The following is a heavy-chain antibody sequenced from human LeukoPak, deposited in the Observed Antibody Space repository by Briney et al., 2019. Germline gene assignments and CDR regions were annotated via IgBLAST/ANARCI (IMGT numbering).Heavy chain of an antibody. V-gene: IGHV3-23*01. CDR3: AQRITVAAGIYFDS. J-gene: IGHJ4*02. D-gene: IGHD6-19*01. CDR1: GFSFSSFA. Sequence: GGSLRLSCVGSGFSFSSFAMTWVRQAPGKGLEWVSTIYGGGANTFYADSVKGRFTISRDDSKNMQFLQMDSLRPEDTAVYFCAQRITVAAGIYFDSWGQETLVTVSS. CDR2: IYGGGANT.